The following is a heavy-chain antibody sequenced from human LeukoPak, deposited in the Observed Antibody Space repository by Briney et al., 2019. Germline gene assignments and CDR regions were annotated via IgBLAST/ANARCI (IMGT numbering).Heavy chain of an antibody. D-gene: IGHD3-22*01. CDR3: ARALYDSSGYDFDY. V-gene: IGHV4-39*07. CDR2: IYYSGST. CDR1: GGSISSSSYY. J-gene: IGHJ4*02. Sequence: SVTLSLTCTVSGGSISSSSYYWGWIRQPPGKGLEWIGSIYYSGSTYYNPSLKSRVTISVDTSKNQFSLKQSSVTAADTAVYYCARALYDSSGYDFDYWGQGTLVTVSS.